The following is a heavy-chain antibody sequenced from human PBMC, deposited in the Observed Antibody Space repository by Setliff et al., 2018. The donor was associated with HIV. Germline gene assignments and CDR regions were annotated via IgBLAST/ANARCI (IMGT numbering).Heavy chain of an antibody. CDR1: GFTFSSYA. CDR2: IYSGGST. Sequence: GGSLRLSCAASGFTFSSYAMSWVRQAPGKGLEWVSAIYSGGSTYYADSVKGRFTISRDNSKNTLYLQMNSLRAEDTAVYYCAKDPIFRVVTYYYYYMDVWGKGTTVTVSS. V-gene: IGHV3-23*01. D-gene: IGHD3-3*01. J-gene: IGHJ6*03. CDR3: AKDPIFRVVTYYYYYMDV.